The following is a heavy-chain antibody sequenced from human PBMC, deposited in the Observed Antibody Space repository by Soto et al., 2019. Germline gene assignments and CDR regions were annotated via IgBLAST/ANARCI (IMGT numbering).Heavy chain of an antibody. CDR3: AKVFTPEQGNYFDY. V-gene: IGHV3-23*01. CDR2: ISVSVDST. CDR1: GFTFNIYA. J-gene: IGHJ4*02. D-gene: IGHD1-26*01. Sequence: GGSLRLSCAASGFTFNIYAINWVRQAPGKGLEWVSAISVSVDSTHYADSVKGRFTISRDNYKNTVYLQMNSLRAEDTAVYYCAKVFTPEQGNYFDYWGQGTLVTVSS.